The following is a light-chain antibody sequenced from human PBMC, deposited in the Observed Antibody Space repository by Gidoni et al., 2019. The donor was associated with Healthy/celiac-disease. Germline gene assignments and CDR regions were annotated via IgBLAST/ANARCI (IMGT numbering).Light chain of an antibody. J-gene: IGKJ4*01. CDR2: GAS. Sequence: EIVITQSPATLSVSPGERATLSCRASQSVSSNLAWYQQKPGQAPRLLIYGASIRATGIPARFSGSGSGTEFTLTISSLQSEDFAVYYCQQYNNWPPLTFGGGTKVEIK. CDR3: QQYNNWPPLT. V-gene: IGKV3D-15*01. CDR1: QSVSSN.